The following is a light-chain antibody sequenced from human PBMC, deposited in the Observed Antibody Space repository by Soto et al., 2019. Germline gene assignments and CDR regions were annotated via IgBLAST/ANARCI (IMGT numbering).Light chain of an antibody. CDR2: GAS. CDR1: RSVSSTY. Sequence: EIVLTPSPGTLSLSPGERATLSCRASRSVSSTYLAWYQQRPGQAPRLLIYGASSRASDIPDKFSGSGSGTDFTLTISRLEPEDFAVYFCQQFGGSPPVTFGQGTRLEIK. CDR3: QQFGGSPPVT. V-gene: IGKV3-20*01. J-gene: IGKJ5*01.